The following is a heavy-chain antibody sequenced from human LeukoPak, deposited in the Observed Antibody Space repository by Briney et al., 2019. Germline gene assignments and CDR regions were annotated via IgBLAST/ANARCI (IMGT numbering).Heavy chain of an antibody. CDR1: GYTFTRYW. Sequence: GASVKVSCKASGYTFTRYWMHWVRQAPGQGLEWMGKMNPSGGTTSYAQKFQGRVTMTTDTSTSTAYMELRSLRSDDTAVYYCARGSMTSGNYYYGMDVWGQGTTVTVSS. CDR2: MNPSGGTT. V-gene: IGHV1-46*01. J-gene: IGHJ6*02. CDR3: ARGSMTSGNYYYGMDV.